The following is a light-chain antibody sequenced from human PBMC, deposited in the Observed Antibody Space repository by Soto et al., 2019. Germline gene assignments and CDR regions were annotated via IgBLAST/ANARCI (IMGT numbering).Light chain of an antibody. CDR2: SNN. CDR1: SSNIGSNT. CDR3: AAWDDSLNGVV. J-gene: IGLJ3*02. Sequence: QSLLTQPPSASGTPGQTVSISCSGSSSNIGSNTVNWYQQLPGTAPKLLFYSNNQRPSGVPDRFSGSRSGTSASLAISGLQSDDEADYYCAAWDDSLNGVVFGGGTKLTVL. V-gene: IGLV1-44*01.